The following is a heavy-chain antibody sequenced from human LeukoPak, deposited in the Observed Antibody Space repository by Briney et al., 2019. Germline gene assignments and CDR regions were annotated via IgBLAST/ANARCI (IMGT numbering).Heavy chain of an antibody. CDR1: GGSISSSSYY. CDR3: ARHRFYYGMDV. V-gene: IGHV4-39*01. Sequence: NPSETLSLTCTVSGGSISSSSYYWGWLRQPPGKGLEWIGSIYYSGSTYYNPSLKSRVTISVDTSKNQFSLKLSSVTAADTAVYYCARHRFYYGMDVWGQGTTVTVSS. CDR2: IYYSGST. J-gene: IGHJ6*02.